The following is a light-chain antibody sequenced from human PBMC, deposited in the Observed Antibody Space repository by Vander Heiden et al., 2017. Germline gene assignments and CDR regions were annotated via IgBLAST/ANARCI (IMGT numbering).Light chain of an antibody. J-gene: IGKJ2*01. Sequence: EIVMTQSPATLPVSPGERATLSCRASQSVSSNLAWYQQKPGQAPRLLIYGASTRATGIPARFSSSGSGTEFTLTISSLQSEDFAVYYCQQYNNWRTFGQGTKLEIK. V-gene: IGKV3-15*01. CDR3: QQYNNWRT. CDR2: GAS. CDR1: QSVSSN.